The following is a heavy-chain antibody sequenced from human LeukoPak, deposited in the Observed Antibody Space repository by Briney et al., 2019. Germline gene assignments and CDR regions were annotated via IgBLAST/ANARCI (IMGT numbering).Heavy chain of an antibody. CDR3: ARESRGYYDSSGYYISGYYFDY. V-gene: IGHV3-7*01. Sequence: GGSLRLSCAASGFTFSSYWMSRVRQAPGKGLEWVANIKQDGSEKYYVDSVKGRFTISRDNAKNSLYLQMNSLRAEDTAVYYCARESRGYYDSSGYYISGYYFDYWGQGTLVTVSS. CDR1: GFTFSSYW. D-gene: IGHD3-22*01. J-gene: IGHJ4*02. CDR2: IKQDGSEK.